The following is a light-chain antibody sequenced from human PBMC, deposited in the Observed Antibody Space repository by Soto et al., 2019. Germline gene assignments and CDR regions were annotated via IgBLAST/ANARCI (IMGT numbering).Light chain of an antibody. CDR2: MVS. V-gene: IGKV2-30*01. Sequence: DVVMTQSPLSLPVTLGQPASISCRSSQRHVYSDGNTYLNWFQQKPGQSPRRLIYMVSNRDSGVPDRFSGSGSGTDFTLKISRVEAEDVGVYYCMQGTHWPPFTFGPGTRVDIK. CDR1: QRHVYSDGNTY. J-gene: IGKJ3*01. CDR3: MQGTHWPPFT.